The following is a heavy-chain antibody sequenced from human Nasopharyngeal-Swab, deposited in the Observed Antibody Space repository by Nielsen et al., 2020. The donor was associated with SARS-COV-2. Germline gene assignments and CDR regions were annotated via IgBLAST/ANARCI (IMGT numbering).Heavy chain of an antibody. Sequence: ASVKVSCKASGYTFTSYYIHWVRQAPGQGLEWMGIVNPSGGSTSYAQKLQGSVTMTRDTSTSTVYMELSSLRSEDTAVYYCASQMATMFYYMDVWGKGTTVTVSS. V-gene: IGHV1-46*01. CDR2: VNPSGGST. J-gene: IGHJ6*03. D-gene: IGHD5-24*01. CDR3: ASQMATMFYYMDV. CDR1: GYTFTSYY.